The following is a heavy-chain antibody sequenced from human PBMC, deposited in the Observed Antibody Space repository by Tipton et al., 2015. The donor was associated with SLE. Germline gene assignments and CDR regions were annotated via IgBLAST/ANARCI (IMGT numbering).Heavy chain of an antibody. V-gene: IGHV4-59*07. CDR1: GGSIGSYY. Sequence: TLSLTCTVSGGSIGSYYWSWIRQPPGKGLEWIGYIYYSGSTNYNPSLKSRVTISVDTSKNQFSLKLSSVTAADTAVYYCASGGYYYDRGFGYWGQGTLVTVSS. J-gene: IGHJ4*02. CDR3: ASGGYYYDRGFGY. D-gene: IGHD3-22*01. CDR2: IYYSGST.